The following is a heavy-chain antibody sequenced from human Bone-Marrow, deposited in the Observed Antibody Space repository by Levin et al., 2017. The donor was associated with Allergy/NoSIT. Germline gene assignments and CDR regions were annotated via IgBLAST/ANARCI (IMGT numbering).Heavy chain of an antibody. D-gene: IGHD1/OR15-1a*01. CDR1: KFIFDDYG. CDR2: ISWNSGKT. J-gene: IGHJ3*01. V-gene: IGHV3-9*01. Sequence: GGSLRLSCATSKFIFDDYGMYWVRQAPGKGLQWVSGISWNSGKTHYADSVKGRFIISRDNAKNSLYLQMNSLRTEDTALYYCVKSLNTMTIHDGFDFWGQGTMVTVSA. CDR3: VKSLNTMTIHDGFDF.